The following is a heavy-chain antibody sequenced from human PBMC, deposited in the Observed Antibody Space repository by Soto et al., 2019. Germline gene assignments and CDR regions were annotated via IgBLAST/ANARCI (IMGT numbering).Heavy chain of an antibody. CDR1: GFTFSSYA. Sequence: SCAASGFTFSSYAMHWVRQAPGKGLEYVSTISSNGGSTYYANSVKGRFTISGDNSKNTLYLQMGSLRAEDMAVYYCARQSYSSYYFDFWGQGTLATVSS. CDR3: ARQSYSSYYFDF. CDR2: ISSNGGST. D-gene: IGHD6-13*01. V-gene: IGHV3-64*01. J-gene: IGHJ4*02.